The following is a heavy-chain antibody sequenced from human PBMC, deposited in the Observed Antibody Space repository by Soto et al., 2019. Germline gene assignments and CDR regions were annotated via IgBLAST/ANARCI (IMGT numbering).Heavy chain of an antibody. CDR2: ISDDGSNT. CDR3: YKEVYYDFWTGFNTHPYYFDD. CDR1: GFTFSRHT. D-gene: IGHD3-3*01. J-gene: IGHJ4*02. Sequence: QVQLVESGGGVVQPGRSLRLSCAASGFTFSRHTMHWVRQAPGKGLEWVAAISDDGSNTYYADSVKGRFTISRDNSKKTLYLQMNNANSEKTAVQLFYKEVYYDFWTGFNTHPYYFDDGGQGTLVTVSS. V-gene: IGHV3-30-3*01.